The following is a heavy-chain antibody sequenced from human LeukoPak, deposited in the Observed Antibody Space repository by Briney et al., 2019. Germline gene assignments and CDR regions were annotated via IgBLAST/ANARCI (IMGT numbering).Heavy chain of an antibody. CDR1: GGSISSYY. J-gene: IGHJ5*02. V-gene: IGHV4-59*08. Sequence: PSETLPLTCTVSGGSISSYYWSWIRQPPGKGLEWIGYIYYSGSTNYNPSLKNRVTISVDTSKNQFSLKLSSVTAADTAVYYCARGRSGWFDPWGQGTLVTVSS. CDR2: IYYSGST. CDR3: ARGRSGWFDP.